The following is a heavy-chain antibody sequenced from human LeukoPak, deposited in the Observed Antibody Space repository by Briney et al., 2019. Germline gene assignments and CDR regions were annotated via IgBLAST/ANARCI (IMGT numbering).Heavy chain of an antibody. J-gene: IGHJ4*02. CDR3: GSSGTHGDY. Sequence: ASVKVSCKVSGYTLTELSMHWVRQAPGKGLEWMGGFDPEDGETIYAQKFQGRVTMTEDTSTDTAYVELGSLRAEDTAVYYCGSSGTHGDYWGQGTLVTVSS. V-gene: IGHV1-24*01. CDR1: GYTLTELS. D-gene: IGHD1-1*01. CDR2: FDPEDGET.